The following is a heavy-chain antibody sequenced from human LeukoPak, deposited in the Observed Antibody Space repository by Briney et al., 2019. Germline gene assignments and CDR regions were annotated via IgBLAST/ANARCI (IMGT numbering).Heavy chain of an antibody. V-gene: IGHV4-34*01. CDR3: ARLGYCSGGSCYEPNWFDP. D-gene: IGHD2-15*01. CDR2: INHSGST. Sequence: SETLSLTCAVYGGSFSGYYWNWIRQPPGKGLEWIGEINHSGSTNYNPSLKSRVTISVDTSKNQFSLKLSSVTAADTAVYYCARLGYCSGGSCYEPNWFDPWGQGTLVTVSS. J-gene: IGHJ5*02. CDR1: GGSFSGYY.